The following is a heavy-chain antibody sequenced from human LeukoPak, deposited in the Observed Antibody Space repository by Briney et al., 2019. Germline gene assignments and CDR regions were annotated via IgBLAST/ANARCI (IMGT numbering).Heavy chain of an antibody. Sequence: GGSLRLSCAASGLTVSSNYMSWVRQAPGKGLEWVSVIYSGGSTYYADSVKGRFTISRDNSKNTLYLQMNSLRAEDTAVYYCARDSSDRNAFDIWGQGTMVTVSS. V-gene: IGHV3-66*01. CDR1: GLTVSSNY. CDR3: ARDSSDRNAFDI. J-gene: IGHJ3*02. CDR2: IYSGGST. D-gene: IGHD3-10*01.